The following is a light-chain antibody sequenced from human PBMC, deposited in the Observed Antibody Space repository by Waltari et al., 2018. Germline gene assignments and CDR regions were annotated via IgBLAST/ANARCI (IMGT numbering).Light chain of an antibody. CDR3: QQYNDYPFT. V-gene: IGKV1-16*01. CDR1: QGINNR. J-gene: IGKJ3*01. CDR2: GVS. Sequence: DVQMTQSPSSLSVSVGDRISITCRASQGINNRLAWFQQKPGKAPKPLFYGVSNLQSGAPARFSGSGSGTEFTLTISSLQPEDFATYYCQQYNDYPFTFGPGTKVDLK.